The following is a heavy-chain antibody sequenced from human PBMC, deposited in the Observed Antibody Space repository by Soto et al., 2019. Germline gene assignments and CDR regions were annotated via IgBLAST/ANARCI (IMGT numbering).Heavy chain of an antibody. CDR3: AKHRVYYYGSGSYSYMDV. Sequence: GGSLRLSCAASGFTFSSYAMSWVRQAPGKGLEWVSAISGSGGSTYYADSVKGRFTISRDNSKNTLYLQMNSLRAEDTAVYYCAKHRVYYYGSGSYSYMDVWGKGTTVTVSS. V-gene: IGHV3-23*01. D-gene: IGHD3-10*01. CDR2: ISGSGGST. J-gene: IGHJ6*03. CDR1: GFTFSSYA.